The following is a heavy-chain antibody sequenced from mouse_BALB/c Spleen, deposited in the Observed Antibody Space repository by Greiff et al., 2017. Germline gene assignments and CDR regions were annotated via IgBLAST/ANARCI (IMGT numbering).Heavy chain of an antibody. CDR1: GFSLTSSG. J-gene: IGHJ1*01. V-gene: IGHV2-9*02. D-gene: IGHD2-12*01. CDR3: ARDYDWYFDV. CDR2: IWAGGST. Sequence: QVQLKESGPGLVAPSQSLSITCTVSGFSLTSSGVHWVRQPPGKGLEWLGVIWAGGSTNYNSALMSRLSISKDNSKSQVFLKMNSLQTDDTAMYYCARDYDWYFDVWGAGTTVTVSS.